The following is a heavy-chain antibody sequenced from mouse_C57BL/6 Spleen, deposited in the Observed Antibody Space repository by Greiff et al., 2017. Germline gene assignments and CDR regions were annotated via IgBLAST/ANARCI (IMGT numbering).Heavy chain of an antibody. V-gene: IGHV3-6*01. D-gene: IGHD2-5*01. Sequence: EVQLQQSGPGLVKPSQSLSLTCSVTGYSITSGYYWNWIRQFPGNKLEWMGYISYDGSNNYNPSLKNRISITRDTSKNQFFLKLNSVTTEDTATYYCARSYSTWYFDVWGTGTTVTVSS. CDR1: GYSITSGYY. CDR2: ISYDGSN. CDR3: ARSYSTWYFDV. J-gene: IGHJ1*03.